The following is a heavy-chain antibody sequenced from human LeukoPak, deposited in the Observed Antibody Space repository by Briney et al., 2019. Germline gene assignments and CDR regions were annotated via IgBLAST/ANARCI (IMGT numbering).Heavy chain of an antibody. D-gene: IGHD3-10*01. J-gene: IGHJ5*02. CDR2: INHSGST. CDR3: ARAGSYYLNWFDP. Sequence: SETLSLTCAVYGGSFSGYYWSWIRQPPGKGLEWIGEINHSGSTNYNPSLKSRVTISVDTSKNQLSLKLSSVTAADTAVYYCARAGSYYLNWFDPWGQGTLVTVSS. V-gene: IGHV4-34*01. CDR1: GGSFSGYY.